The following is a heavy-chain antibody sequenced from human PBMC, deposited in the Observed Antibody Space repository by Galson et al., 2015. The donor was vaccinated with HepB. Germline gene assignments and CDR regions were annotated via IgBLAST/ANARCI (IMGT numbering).Heavy chain of an antibody. CDR3: ARGSRLTIMYHAY. J-gene: IGHJ4*02. CDR2: ISYDGSNK. V-gene: IGHV3-30-3*01. Sequence: SLRLSCAASGFTFSSYAMHWVRQAPGKGLEWVAVISYDGSNKYYADSVKGRFTISRDISENTLHLQMNSLRAEDTAVYYCARGSRLTIMYHAYWGQGTLVTVSS. D-gene: IGHD3-9*01. CDR1: GFTFSSYA.